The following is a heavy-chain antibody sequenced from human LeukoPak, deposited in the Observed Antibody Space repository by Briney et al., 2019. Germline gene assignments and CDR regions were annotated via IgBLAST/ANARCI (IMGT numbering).Heavy chain of an antibody. Sequence: QTLSLTCAISGDSVSINSAAWNWITQSPSRGLEWLGRTYYRSKWYNDYAVSVKSRITINPDPSKNQFSLQLYSVTPQDTAVYYCAYNGNDLYGVAFWFDPWGQGTLVTVSS. J-gene: IGHJ5*02. V-gene: IGHV6-1*01. CDR3: AYNGNDLYGVAFWFDP. CDR1: GDSVSINSAA. CDR2: TYYRSKWYN. D-gene: IGHD1-1*01.